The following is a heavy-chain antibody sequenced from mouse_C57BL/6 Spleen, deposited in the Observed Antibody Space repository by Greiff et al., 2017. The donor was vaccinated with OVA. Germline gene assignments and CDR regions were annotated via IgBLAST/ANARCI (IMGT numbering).Heavy chain of an antibody. Sequence: VQLQQPGAELVMPGASVKLSCKASGYTFTSYWMHWVKQRPGQGLEWIGEIDPSVSYTIYNQTFKGKSTVTVDKSTSTAYMQLSSLTSEDSAVYYCARWGNWYFDVWGTGTTVTVSS. CDR1: GYTFTSYW. CDR3: ARWGNWYFDV. CDR2: IDPSVSYT. V-gene: IGHV1-69*01. J-gene: IGHJ1*03.